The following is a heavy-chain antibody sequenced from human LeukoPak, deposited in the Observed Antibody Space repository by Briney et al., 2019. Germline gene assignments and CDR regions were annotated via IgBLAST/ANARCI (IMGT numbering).Heavy chain of an antibody. CDR3: AKVPPSITAGSNWLGP. J-gene: IGHJ5*02. CDR1: GYTFTGYY. D-gene: IGHD6-25*01. CDR2: INPNTGGT. V-gene: IGHV1-2*06. Sequence: ASVKVSCKASGYTFTGYYIHWVRQAPGQGLEWMGRINPNTGGTDYAQKFQGRVTITRDNSITTAYMELSRLTSDDTAIYYCAKVPPSITAGSNWLGPWGPGALVTVSS.